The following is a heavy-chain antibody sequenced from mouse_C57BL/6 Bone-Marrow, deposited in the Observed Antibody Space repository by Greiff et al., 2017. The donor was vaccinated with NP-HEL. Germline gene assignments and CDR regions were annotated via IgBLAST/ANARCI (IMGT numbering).Heavy chain of an antibody. J-gene: IGHJ2*01. CDR1: GYTFTSYW. V-gene: IGHV1-72*01. CDR3: ARSGDYGSLDY. CDR2: IDPTSGGT. Sequence: QVHVKQPGAELVKPGASVKLSCKASGYTFTSYWMHWVKQRPGRGLEWIGRIDPTSGGTKYNEKFKSKATLTVDKPSSTAYRQLSSLTSEDSAVYYGARSGDYGSLDYWGQGTTLTVSS. D-gene: IGHD1-1*01.